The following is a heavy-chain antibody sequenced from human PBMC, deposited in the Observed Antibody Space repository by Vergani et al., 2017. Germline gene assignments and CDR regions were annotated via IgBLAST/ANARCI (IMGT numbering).Heavy chain of an antibody. D-gene: IGHD1-26*01. CDR2: ISSSGSTI. Sequence: QVQLVESGGGLVKPGGSLRLSCAASGFTFSDYYMSWIRQAPGTGLEWVSYISSSGSTIYYADPVKGRFTISRDNAQNSLFLQMNSPGAEDTAVYYCARDHALFSGYLDYWGQGTLVTVSS. CDR1: GFTFSDYY. J-gene: IGHJ4*02. CDR3: ARDHALFSGYLDY. V-gene: IGHV3-11*04.